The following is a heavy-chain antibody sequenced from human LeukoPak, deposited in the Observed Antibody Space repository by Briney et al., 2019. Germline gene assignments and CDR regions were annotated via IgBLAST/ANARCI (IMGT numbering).Heavy chain of an antibody. CDR3: AKDLSRSLWFGELLYGPSFDP. CDR2: ISGSGGST. D-gene: IGHD3-10*01. V-gene: IGHV3-23*01. Sequence: SGGSLRLSCAASGFTFSSYAMSWVRQAPGKGLEWVSAISGSGGSTYYADSVKGRFTISRDNSKNTLYLQMNSLRAEDTAVYYCAKDLSRSLWFGELLYGPSFDPWGQGTLVTVSS. CDR1: GFTFSSYA. J-gene: IGHJ5*02.